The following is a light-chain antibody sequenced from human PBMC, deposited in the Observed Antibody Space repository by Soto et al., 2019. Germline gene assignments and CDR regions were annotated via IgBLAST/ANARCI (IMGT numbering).Light chain of an antibody. CDR2: DAS. Sequence: DIQMTQSPSTLSASVGDRVTITCRASQTIHSFLAWYQQKAGKAPKLLIYDASNLESGVPSRFSGSGSGTEFSLTGSSLQPDDFATFYCQQIFSTLLSFGGGTKVEIK. V-gene: IGKV1-5*01. CDR1: QTIHSF. CDR3: QQIFSTLLS. J-gene: IGKJ4*01.